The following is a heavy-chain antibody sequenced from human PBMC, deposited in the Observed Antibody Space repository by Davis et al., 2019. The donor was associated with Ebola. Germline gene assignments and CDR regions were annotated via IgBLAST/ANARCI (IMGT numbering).Heavy chain of an antibody. D-gene: IGHD6-6*01. J-gene: IGHJ6*02. CDR2: INHSGST. CDR1: GGSFSGYY. V-gene: IGHV4-34*01. Sequence: SETLSLTCAVYGGSFSGYYWSWIRQPPGKGLEWIGEINHSGSTNYNPSLKSRVTISVDTSKNQFSLKLSSVTAADTAVYYCARQSSSVYYYGMDVWGQGTTVTVSS. CDR3: ARQSSSVYYYGMDV.